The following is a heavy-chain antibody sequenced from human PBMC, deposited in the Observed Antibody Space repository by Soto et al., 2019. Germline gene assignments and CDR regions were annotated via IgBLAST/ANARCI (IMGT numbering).Heavy chain of an antibody. CDR2: IYYSGST. V-gene: IGHV4-31*03. D-gene: IGHD2-2*01. Sequence: PSETLSLTCTVSGGSISSGGYYWSWIRQHPGKGLEWIGYIYYSGSTYYNPSLKSRVTISVDTSKNQFSLKLSSVTAADTAVYYCARVTDSDTSCYDYWGQGTLVTVSS. J-gene: IGHJ4*02. CDR1: GGSISSGGYY. CDR3: ARVTDSDTSCYDY.